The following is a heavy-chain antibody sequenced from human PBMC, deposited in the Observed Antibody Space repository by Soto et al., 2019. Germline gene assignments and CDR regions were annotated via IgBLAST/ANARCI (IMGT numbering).Heavy chain of an antibody. CDR2: IIPIFGTA. Sequence: QVQLVQSGAEVKKPGSSVKVSCKASGGTFSSYAISWVRQAPGQGLEWMGGIIPIFGTANYAQKFQGRVTMTAQEPTSTAYKELSRLRSEDTAGYYCARVVDSSSSEGTDLQNNYYYYGMDVWGQGTTVTVSS. D-gene: IGHD6-6*01. CDR3: ARVVDSSSSEGTDLQNNYYYYGMDV. V-gene: IGHV1-69*01. CDR1: GGTFSSYA. J-gene: IGHJ6*02.